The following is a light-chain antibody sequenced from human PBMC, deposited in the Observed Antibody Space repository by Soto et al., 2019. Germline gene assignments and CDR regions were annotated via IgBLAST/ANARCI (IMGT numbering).Light chain of an antibody. V-gene: IGLV2-14*03. Sequence: QSALTQPASVSGSPGQSITISCTGPNSDVGGYNFVSWYQHHPGKAPKLIISDVTRRLSGISNRFSGSKSGTTASLTISGLQAEDEADYYCCSYTTSTSYVFGTGTKLTVL. J-gene: IGLJ1*01. CDR3: CSYTTSTSYV. CDR1: NSDVGGYNF. CDR2: DVT.